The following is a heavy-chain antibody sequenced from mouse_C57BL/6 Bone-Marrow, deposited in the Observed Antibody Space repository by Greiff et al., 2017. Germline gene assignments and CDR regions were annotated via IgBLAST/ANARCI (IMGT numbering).Heavy chain of an antibody. V-gene: IGHV1-74*01. CDR1: GYTFTSYW. Sequence: QVQLQQPGAELVKPGASVKVSCKASGYTFTSYWMHWVKQRPGQGLEWIGRIHPSDSDTNYNQKFKGKATLTVDKSSSTAYMQLSSLTSEDSAVYYWATYYYGSSSRAMDYWGQGTSVTVSS. D-gene: IGHD1-1*01. CDR3: ATYYYGSSSRAMDY. J-gene: IGHJ4*01. CDR2: IHPSDSDT.